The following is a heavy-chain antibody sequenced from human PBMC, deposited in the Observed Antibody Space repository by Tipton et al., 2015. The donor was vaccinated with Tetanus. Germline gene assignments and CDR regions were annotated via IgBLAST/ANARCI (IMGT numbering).Heavy chain of an antibody. CDR1: GYNFVNFG. J-gene: IGHJ6*02. Sequence: QVQLVQSGAEVKEPGASAKVSCKASGYNFVNFGISWVRQAPGQGLEWMGWISAYNGKTKYAQRLQGRVTMTTDRSASTAYMDLRRLRSDDTAVYYCARVQEQRIYYYGMDVWGQGTTVTVSS. V-gene: IGHV1-18*01. CDR3: ARVQEQRIYYYGMDV. D-gene: IGHD6-25*01. CDR2: ISAYNGKT.